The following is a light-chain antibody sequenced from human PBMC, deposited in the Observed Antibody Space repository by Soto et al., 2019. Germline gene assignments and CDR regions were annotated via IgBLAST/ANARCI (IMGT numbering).Light chain of an antibody. Sequence: EIVMTQSPATLSVSPGERATLSCRASQSVSSNLAWYQQKPGQAPRLLIYDASTRATGIPARFSGSGSGTEFTLTISSLEPEDFAVYYCQQRSDWPLTFGGGTKVDIK. V-gene: IGKV3-15*01. J-gene: IGKJ4*01. CDR3: QQRSDWPLT. CDR1: QSVSSN. CDR2: DAS.